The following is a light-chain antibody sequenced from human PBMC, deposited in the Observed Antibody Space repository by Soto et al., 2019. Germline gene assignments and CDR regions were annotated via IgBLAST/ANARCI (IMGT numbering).Light chain of an antibody. Sequence: DIQMTQSPSSLSASVGGRVTITCRASQDIGTSLDWFQQKPGTAPKRLIYTLSDLQSGVPSRLSGGGSGTEFTLTISSLQPEYSATYDCLQHYVFPFTFGPGTKVHV. J-gene: IGKJ3*01. CDR1: QDIGTS. V-gene: IGKV1-17*01. CDR2: TLS. CDR3: LQHYVFPFT.